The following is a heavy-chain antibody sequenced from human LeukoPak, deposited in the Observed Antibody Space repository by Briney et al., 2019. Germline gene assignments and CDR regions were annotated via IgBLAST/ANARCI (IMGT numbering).Heavy chain of an antibody. Sequence: ASVKVSCKASGYTFTSYYMHWVRQAPGQGLEWMGIINPSGGSTSYAQKFQGRVTMTRDMSTSTVYMELSSLRSEDTAVYYCARSRGPDCSGGSCQGSHWYFDLWGRGTLVTVSS. CDR2: INPSGGST. CDR1: GYTFTSYY. V-gene: IGHV1-46*01. J-gene: IGHJ2*01. D-gene: IGHD2-15*01. CDR3: ARSRGPDCSGGSCQGSHWYFDL.